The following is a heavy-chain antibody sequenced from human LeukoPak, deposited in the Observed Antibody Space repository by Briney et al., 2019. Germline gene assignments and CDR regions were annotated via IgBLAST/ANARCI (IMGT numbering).Heavy chain of an antibody. Sequence: SETLSLTCTVSGGSISSSSYYWGWIRQPPGKGLEWIGSIYYSGSTYYNPSLKSRVTISVDTSKNQFSLKLSSVTAADTAVYYWARLHSWELLTYFDYWGQGTLVTVSS. CDR3: ARLHSWELLTYFDY. J-gene: IGHJ4*02. CDR1: GGSISSSSYY. CDR2: IYYSGST. D-gene: IGHD1-26*01. V-gene: IGHV4-39*01.